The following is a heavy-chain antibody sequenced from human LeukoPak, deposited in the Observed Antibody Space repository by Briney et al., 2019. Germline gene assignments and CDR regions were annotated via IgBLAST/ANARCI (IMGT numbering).Heavy chain of an antibody. V-gene: IGHV4-31*11. CDR3: ASTHCASPSCYSYYYSGLDV. CDR2: IYNTGSA. Sequence: SETLSLTCAVSGVSISSGTHYWNWIRQHPGQGLEWNGHIYNTGSAYYNPSLMSRVSISIDTSENQFSLKLSSVTAADTAVYYCASTHCASPSCYSYYYSGLDVWGQGTTVIVSS. CDR1: GVSISSGTHY. J-gene: IGHJ6*02. D-gene: IGHD2-2*01.